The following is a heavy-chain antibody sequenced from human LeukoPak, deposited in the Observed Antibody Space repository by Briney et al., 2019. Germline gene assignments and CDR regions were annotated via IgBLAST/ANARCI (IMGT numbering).Heavy chain of an antibody. J-gene: IGHJ4*02. CDR2: IYSGGIT. D-gene: IGHD3-10*01. CDR1: GFTVSSNY. Sequence: GGSLRLSCAASGFTVSSNYMSWVRQAPGKGLEWVSVIYSGGITYYADSVKGRFTISRDNSKNTLYLQMNSLRAEDTAVYYCARGDYSKPFDYWGQGTLVTVSS. CDR3: ARGDYSKPFDY. V-gene: IGHV3-53*01.